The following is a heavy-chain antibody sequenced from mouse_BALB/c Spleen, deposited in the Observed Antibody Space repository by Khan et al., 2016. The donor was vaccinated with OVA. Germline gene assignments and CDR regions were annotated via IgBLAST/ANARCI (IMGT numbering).Heavy chain of an antibody. D-gene: IGHD2-13*01. V-gene: IGHV1-5*01. CDR1: GYRFNSYW. J-gene: IGHJ4*01. CDR2: IYPGNSAA. Sequence: EVQLQESGTVLARPGASVKMSCKASGYRFNSYWMHWIKQRPGQGLEWVGAIYPGNSAANYNRKFKGKANLTAVTFASIAYMEFSSLPNEDSAVYCCARFPDGPGDVVAYWGQGTSVTVSS. CDR3: ARFPDGPGDVVAY.